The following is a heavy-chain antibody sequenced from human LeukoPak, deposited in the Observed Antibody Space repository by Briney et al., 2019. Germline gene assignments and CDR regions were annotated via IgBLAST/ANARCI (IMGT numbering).Heavy chain of an antibody. CDR1: GYTFTSYD. CDR2: MNPNSGNT. Sequence: GASVKVSCKASGYTFTSYDINWVRQATGQGLEWMGRMNPNSGNTGYAQKFQGRVTITRNTSISTAYMELSSLRSEDTAVYYCARGRGSSGSYYYYYMDVWGKGTTVTVSS. D-gene: IGHD6-6*01. J-gene: IGHJ6*03. V-gene: IGHV1-8*03. CDR3: ARGRGSSGSYYYYYMDV.